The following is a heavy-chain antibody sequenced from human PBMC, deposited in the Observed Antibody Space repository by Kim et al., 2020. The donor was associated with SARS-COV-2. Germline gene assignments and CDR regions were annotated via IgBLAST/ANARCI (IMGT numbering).Heavy chain of an antibody. Sequence: GGSLRLSCAASGFTVSSSYMSWVRQAPGKGLEWVSILYSGGTTYYADSVKGRFTVSRDNSNNTLFLQMNSLRAEDTAVYYCARGNSGGGYDFWTGSFDYWGQGTLVTVSS. CDR3: ARGNSGGGYDFWTGSFDY. J-gene: IGHJ4*02. CDR1: GFTVSSSY. D-gene: IGHD3-3*01. V-gene: IGHV3-53*01. CDR2: LYSGGTT.